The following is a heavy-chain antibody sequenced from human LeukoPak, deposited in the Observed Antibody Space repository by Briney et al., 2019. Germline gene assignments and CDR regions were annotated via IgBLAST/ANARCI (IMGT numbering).Heavy chain of an antibody. J-gene: IGHJ4*02. CDR3: AKSTQPFGVVIRDYFDY. CDR1: GFTFSSYS. D-gene: IGHD3-3*01. V-gene: IGHV3-23*01. CDR2: ISGSGGST. Sequence: GGSLRLSCAASGFTFSSYSMSWVRQAPGKGLEWVSAISGSGGSTYYADSVKGRFTISRDNSKNTLYLQMNSLRAEDTAVYYCAKSTQPFGVVIRDYFDYWGQGTLVTVSS.